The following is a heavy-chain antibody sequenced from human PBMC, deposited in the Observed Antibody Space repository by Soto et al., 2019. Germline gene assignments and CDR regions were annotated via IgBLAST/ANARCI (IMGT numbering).Heavy chain of an antibody. V-gene: IGHV1-69*01. J-gene: IGHJ6*02. Sequence: QVQLVQAGAEVKKPGYSVKVSCKASGGTFSSYAISWVRQAPGQGREWMGGSITIFGTANYAQKFQGRVTITADESTSTAYRELSSLRSEATAVYYCARDYGAHYYYSGMDVCGQGTTVTVSS. CDR1: GGTFSSYA. CDR2: SITIFGTA. CDR3: ARDYGAHYYYSGMDV. D-gene: IGHD4-17*01.